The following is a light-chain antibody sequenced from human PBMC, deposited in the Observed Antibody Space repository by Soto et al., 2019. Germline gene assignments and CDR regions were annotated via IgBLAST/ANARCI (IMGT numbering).Light chain of an antibody. CDR1: SSDVGAYDY. Sequence: QSVLTQPASVSGSPGQSITISCTGTSSDVGAYDYVSWYQQHPGKAPKLMIFEVTNRPSGISNRFSGSKSGNTASLIISGLQAEDEADYYCSSYTTSSNSVFGTGTKVTVL. CDR2: EVT. V-gene: IGLV2-14*01. J-gene: IGLJ1*01. CDR3: SSYTTSSNSV.